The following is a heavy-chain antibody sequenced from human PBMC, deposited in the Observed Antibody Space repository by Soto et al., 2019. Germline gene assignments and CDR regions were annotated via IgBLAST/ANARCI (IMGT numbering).Heavy chain of an antibody. Sequence: QVQLVQSGAEVKKPGASVKVSCKASGYTFTSYDINWVRQATGQGLEWMGWMNPNSGNTGYAQKFQGRVIMTRNTSISTAYMELSSLRSEDTAVYYCARGEPLGRGDYLYWYFDLWGRGTLVTVSS. J-gene: IGHJ2*01. D-gene: IGHD4-17*01. CDR1: GYTFTSYD. V-gene: IGHV1-8*01. CDR3: ARGEPLGRGDYLYWYFDL. CDR2: MNPNSGNT.